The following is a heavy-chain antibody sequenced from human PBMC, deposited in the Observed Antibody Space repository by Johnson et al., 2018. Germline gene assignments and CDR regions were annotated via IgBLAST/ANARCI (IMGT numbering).Heavy chain of an antibody. CDR1: GFTFSNFA. V-gene: IGHV3-23*04. J-gene: IGHJ1*01. Sequence: EVQLVESGGGLVQPGGSLRLSCAASGFTFSNFAMSWVRQTPGKGLEFVSAITATGIGTYYVDSVKGRFTIYRDNSKNTLYLQMNSLRAEDTAMYYCNKDHDCSGGSCYADYFQHWGQGTLVTVSS. CDR3: NKDHDCSGGSCYADYFQH. CDR2: ITATGIGT. D-gene: IGHD2-15*01.